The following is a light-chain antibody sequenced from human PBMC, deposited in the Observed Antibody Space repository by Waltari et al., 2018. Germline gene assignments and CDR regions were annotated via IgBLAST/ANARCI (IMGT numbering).Light chain of an antibody. V-gene: IGLV2-14*01. CDR2: DVS. CDR3: SSYTSSSTSLV. CDR1: SSDVGGYNS. J-gene: IGLJ2*01. Sequence: QSALTQPASVSGSPGQSITISCTGTSSDVGGYNSVSWYQQHPGNAPKLMIYDVSNRPSGSSNRFSGSKSGNTASLTISGLQAEDEADYYCSSYTSSSTSLVFGGGTKLTVL.